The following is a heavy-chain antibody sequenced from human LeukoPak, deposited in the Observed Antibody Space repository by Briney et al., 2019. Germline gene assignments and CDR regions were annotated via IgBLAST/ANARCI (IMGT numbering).Heavy chain of an antibody. J-gene: IGHJ4*02. V-gene: IGHV3-7*03. Sequence: GGSLRLSCAASGFTFSSFWMSWVRQAPGKGLEWVANIRKDGSLQYYVDSVEGRFTISRDNAKSSLYLQMNSLRADDTAVYYCTRVSGGYDLSDYWGQGTLVTVSS. D-gene: IGHD3-3*01. CDR2: IRKDGSLQ. CDR1: GFTFSSFW. CDR3: TRVSGGYDLSDY.